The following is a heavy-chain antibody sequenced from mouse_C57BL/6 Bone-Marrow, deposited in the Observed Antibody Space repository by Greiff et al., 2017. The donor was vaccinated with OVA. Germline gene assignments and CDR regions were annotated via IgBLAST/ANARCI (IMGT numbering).Heavy chain of an antibody. CDR3: TTCGSSYVPWFAY. V-gene: IGHV14-4*01. D-gene: IGHD1-1*01. J-gene: IGHJ3*01. CDR1: GFNIKDDY. CDR2: IDPENGDT. Sequence: EVQLQQSGAELVRPGASVKLSCTASGFNIKDDYMHCVKPRPEQGLEWIGWIDPENGDTEYASKFQGKATITADTSSNPAYLQLSSLTSEDTAVYYCTTCGSSYVPWFAYWGQGTLVTVSA.